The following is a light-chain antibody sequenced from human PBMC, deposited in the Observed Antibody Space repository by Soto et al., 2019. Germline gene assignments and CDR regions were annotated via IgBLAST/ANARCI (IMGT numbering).Light chain of an antibody. CDR3: QQYGSSLIT. CDR1: QSVGSD. J-gene: IGKJ5*01. Sequence: EFVLTQSPATLSVSPGERATLSCRASQSVGSDLAWYQQKPGQAPRLLIYGASSRATGIPDRFSGSGSGTDFTLTISRLEPEDFAVYYCQQYGSSLITFGQGTRLEIK. V-gene: IGKV3-20*01. CDR2: GAS.